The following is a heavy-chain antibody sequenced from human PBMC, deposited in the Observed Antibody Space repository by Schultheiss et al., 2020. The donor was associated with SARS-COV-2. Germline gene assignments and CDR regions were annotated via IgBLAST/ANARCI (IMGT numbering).Heavy chain of an antibody. CDR3: ARVGAARSTRYGMDV. V-gene: IGHV3-30*03. J-gene: IGHJ6*02. D-gene: IGHD6-6*01. CDR1: GFTFSSYG. Sequence: GGSLRLSCAASGFTFSSYGMHWVRQAPGKGLEWVAVISYDGSNKYYADSVKGRFTISRDNSKNTLYLQMNSLRAEDTAVYYCARVGAARSTRYGMDVWGQGTTVTVSS. CDR2: ISYDGSNK.